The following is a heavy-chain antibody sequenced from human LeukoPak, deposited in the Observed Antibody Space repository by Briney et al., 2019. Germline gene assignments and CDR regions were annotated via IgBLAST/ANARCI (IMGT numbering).Heavy chain of an antibody. CDR1: GGTFSSYT. Sequence: SVKVSCKASGGTFSSYTISWARQAPGQGLEWMGRIIPILGIANYAQKFQGRVTITADKSTSTAYMELSSLRSEDTAVYYCARDPSDSSSWIKGYFQHWGQGTLVTVSS. CDR2: IIPILGIA. V-gene: IGHV1-69*04. J-gene: IGHJ1*01. D-gene: IGHD6-13*01. CDR3: ARDPSDSSSWIKGYFQH.